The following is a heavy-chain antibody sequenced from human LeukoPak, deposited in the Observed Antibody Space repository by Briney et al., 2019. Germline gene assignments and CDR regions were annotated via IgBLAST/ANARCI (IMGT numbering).Heavy chain of an antibody. Sequence: PSETLSLTCAVYGESFSGYYWSWIRQPPGKGLEWIGEINHSGSTNYNPSLKSRVTISVDTSKNQFSLKLSSVTAADTAVYYCAGMTTVTTSVPDAFDIWGQGTMVTVSS. CDR1: GESFSGYY. CDR3: AGMTTVTTSVPDAFDI. D-gene: IGHD4-11*01. CDR2: INHSGST. J-gene: IGHJ3*02. V-gene: IGHV4-34*01.